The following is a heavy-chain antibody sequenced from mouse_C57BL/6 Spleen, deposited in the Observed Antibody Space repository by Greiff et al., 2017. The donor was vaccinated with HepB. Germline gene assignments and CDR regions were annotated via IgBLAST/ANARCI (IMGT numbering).Heavy chain of an antibody. CDR3: AREGIRDYGSSSWFAY. CDR2: ILPGSGST. D-gene: IGHD1-1*01. Sequence: VKLQESGAELMKPGASVKLSCKATGYTFTGYWIEWVKQRPGHGLEWIGEILPGSGSTNYNEKFKGKATFTADTSSNTAYMQLSSLTTEDSAIYYCAREGIRDYGSSSWFAYWGQGTLVTVSA. CDR1: GYTFTGYW. J-gene: IGHJ3*01. V-gene: IGHV1-9*01.